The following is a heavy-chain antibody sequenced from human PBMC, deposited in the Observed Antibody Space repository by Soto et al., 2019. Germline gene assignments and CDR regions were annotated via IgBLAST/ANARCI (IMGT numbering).Heavy chain of an antibody. Sequence: QVQLQESGPGLVQPSQTLSLTCTGSVPSISSGGFSWSWTRQFPGKGLEWIGYTDSRGRTFYNPSLKSRATISRDTSKSQFSLNVNSVTAADTAVFYCARVSAAGTRWFDSWGQGTLVTVSS. CDR2: TDSRGRT. V-gene: IGHV4-31*03. D-gene: IGHD6-13*01. CDR1: VPSISSGGFS. J-gene: IGHJ5*01. CDR3: ARVSAAGTRWFDS.